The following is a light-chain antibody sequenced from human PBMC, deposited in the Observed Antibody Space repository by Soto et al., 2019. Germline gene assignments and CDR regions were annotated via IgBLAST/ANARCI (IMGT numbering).Light chain of an antibody. CDR3: QQYGSSPWT. V-gene: IGKV3-20*01. Sequence: EIVLTQSPVTLSLSPGERATLSCRASQSVSSSYLAWYQQIPGQAPRLLIYGASSRATGIPDRFSGSGSGTDFTLTISRLEPADFAVYYCQQYGSSPWTFGHGTKVDIK. J-gene: IGKJ1*01. CDR1: QSVSSSY. CDR2: GAS.